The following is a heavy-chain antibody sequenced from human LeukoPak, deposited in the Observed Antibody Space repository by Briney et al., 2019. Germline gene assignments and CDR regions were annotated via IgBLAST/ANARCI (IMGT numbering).Heavy chain of an antibody. V-gene: IGHV6-1*01. D-gene: IGHD3-10*01. Sequence: SQTLSLTCAISGDSVSSSRAAWNWIRQSPSRGLEWLGRTYYRSRWYNDYAVSVKSRISINTDTSKNQFSLQLNSVTTADTAVYCCARGGFGELSGFDYWGQGTLVTVSS. CDR1: GDSVSSSRAA. CDR2: TYYRSRWYN. J-gene: IGHJ4*02. CDR3: ARGGFGELSGFDY.